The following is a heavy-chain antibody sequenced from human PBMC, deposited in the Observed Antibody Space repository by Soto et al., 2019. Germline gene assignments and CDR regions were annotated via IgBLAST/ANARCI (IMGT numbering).Heavy chain of an antibody. CDR1: GGSISVGVYY. CDR2: TYHTGST. D-gene: IGHD2-2*01. V-gene: IGHV4-31*03. Sequence: QVQLQESGPGLVKPSKTLSLTCSVSGGSISVGVYYWNWFRQLPGKGPEWIGYTYHTGSTYYNPSLESRVTISVDPSKNQFSLRLSSVTAAATAVYYCARIGNPDASLYFDYWGQGTLVTVSS. CDR3: ARIGNPDASLYFDY. J-gene: IGHJ4*02.